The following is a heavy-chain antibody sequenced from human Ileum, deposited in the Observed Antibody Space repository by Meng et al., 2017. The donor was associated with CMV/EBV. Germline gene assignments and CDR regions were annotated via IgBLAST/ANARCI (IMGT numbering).Heavy chain of an antibody. J-gene: IGHJ5*02. Sequence: GSLKISCASSGFTFSSYWLSWVRQAPGKGLEWVANIKQDESEKYYVDSVKGRFTNSRDNAKNSLYLQMNELRAEDTAVYYCARSGGDITMPRRFDPWGQGTLVTVSS. CDR1: GFTFSSYW. D-gene: IGHD3-10*01. V-gene: IGHV3-7*01. CDR2: IKQDESEK. CDR3: ARSGGDITMPRRFDP.